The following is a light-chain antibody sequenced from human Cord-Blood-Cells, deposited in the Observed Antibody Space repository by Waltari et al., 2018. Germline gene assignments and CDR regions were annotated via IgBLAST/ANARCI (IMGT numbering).Light chain of an antibody. CDR2: DVS. J-gene: IGLJ1*01. CDR3: CSYAGSYV. Sequence: QSALTKPRSVSGSPGQSVTLTCTGTSSYVGGYKYVSWYKQHPGKATKLMIYDVSKRPAGVPYRFSGSKAGHTASLTISGLQAEDEADYYCCSYAGSYVFGTGTKVTVL. V-gene: IGLV2-11*01. CDR1: SSYVGGYKY.